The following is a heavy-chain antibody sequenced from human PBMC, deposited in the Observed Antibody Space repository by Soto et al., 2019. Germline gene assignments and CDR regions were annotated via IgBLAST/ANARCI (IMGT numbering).Heavy chain of an antibody. CDR3: ARESGSGYDFHYFDY. CDR2: IIPILGTA. V-gene: IGHV1-69*01. D-gene: IGHD5-12*01. J-gene: IGHJ4*02. Sequence: QVQLVQSGAEVKKPGSSVKVSCKASGGTFSSYAISWVRQAPGQGLEWMGGIIPILGTANYAQKFQGRVTITADESTSTAYMELSSLRSEDTVVYYCARESGSGYDFHYFDYWGQGTLVTVSS. CDR1: GGTFSSYA.